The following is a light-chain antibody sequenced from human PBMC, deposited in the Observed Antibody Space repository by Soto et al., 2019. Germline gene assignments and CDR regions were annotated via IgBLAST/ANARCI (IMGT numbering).Light chain of an antibody. CDR2: GAS. Sequence: ETVMTQSPATLSVSPGERATLSCRTSQSVNNNLAWYQQKLGQAPRVLIYGASTRATGVPARFSGSGSGTEFILTISSLQSEDFAVYYCLHYNTWPWTFGQGTKV. CDR1: QSVNNN. V-gene: IGKV3-15*01. CDR3: LHYNTWPWT. J-gene: IGKJ1*01.